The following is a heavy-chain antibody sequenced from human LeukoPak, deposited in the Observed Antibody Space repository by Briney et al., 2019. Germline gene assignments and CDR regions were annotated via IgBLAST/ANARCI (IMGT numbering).Heavy chain of an antibody. CDR1: GFTFSTQG. Sequence: GGSLRLSCAASGFTFSTQGMHWVRQAPGKGLEWVALIWYDGSNKYYADSVKGRFTISRDNSKNTLYLQMNSLRVEDTAVYYCARDLRKGCYFDCWGQGTLVTVSS. V-gene: IGHV3-33*01. J-gene: IGHJ4*02. D-gene: IGHD2/OR15-2a*01. CDR2: IWYDGSNK. CDR3: ARDLRKGCYFDC.